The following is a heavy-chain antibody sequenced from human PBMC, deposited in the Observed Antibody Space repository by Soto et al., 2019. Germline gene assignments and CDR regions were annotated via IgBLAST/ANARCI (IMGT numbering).Heavy chain of an antibody. V-gene: IGHV1-69*13. Sequence: SVKVSCKASGGTFSSYAISWVRQAPGQGLEWMGGIIPIFGTANYAQKFQGRVTITADESTSTAYMELSSLRSEDTAVYYCARRDKQWLASYYYYGMDVWGQGTTVTVYS. CDR1: GGTFSSYA. D-gene: IGHD6-19*01. CDR2: IIPIFGTA. CDR3: ARRDKQWLASYYYYGMDV. J-gene: IGHJ6*02.